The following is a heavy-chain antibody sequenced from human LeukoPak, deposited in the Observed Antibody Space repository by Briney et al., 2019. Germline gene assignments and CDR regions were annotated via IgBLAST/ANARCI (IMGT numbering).Heavy chain of an antibody. Sequence: SETLSLTCTVPGGSISSYYWSWIRQPPGKGLEWIGYIYYSGSTNYNPSLKSRVTISVDTSKNQFSLKLSSVTAADTAAYYCARASYDFWSGYPYYFDYWGQGTLVTVSS. J-gene: IGHJ4*02. CDR1: GGSISSYY. D-gene: IGHD3-3*01. CDR2: IYYSGST. V-gene: IGHV4-59*01. CDR3: ARASYDFWSGYPYYFDY.